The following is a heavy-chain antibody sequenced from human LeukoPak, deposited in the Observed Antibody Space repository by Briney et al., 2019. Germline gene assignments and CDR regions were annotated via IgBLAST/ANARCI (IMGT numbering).Heavy chain of an antibody. CDR1: GYTFTSYG. V-gene: IGHV1-2*06. CDR2: INPNSGGT. D-gene: IGHD3-3*01. J-gene: IGHJ5*02. CDR3: ATQYYDFWSGYLGEFDP. Sequence: ASVKVSCKASGYTFTSYGISWVRQAPGQGLEWMGRINPNSGGTNYAQKFQGRVTMTRDTSISTAYMELSRLRSDDTAVYYCATQYYDFWSGYLGEFDPWGQGTLVTVSS.